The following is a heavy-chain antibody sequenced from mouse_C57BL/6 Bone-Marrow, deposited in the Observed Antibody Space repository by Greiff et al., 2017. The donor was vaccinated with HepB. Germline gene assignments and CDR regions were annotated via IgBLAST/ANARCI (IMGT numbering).Heavy chain of an antibody. CDR2: IWRGGST. J-gene: IGHJ4*01. CDR3: AKKSYWDYYAMDY. Sequence: VHLVESGPGLVQPSQSLSITCTVSGFSLTSYGVHWVRQSPGKGLEWLGVIWRGGSTDYNAAFMSRLSITKDNSKSQVFFKMNSLQADDTAIYYCAKKSYWDYYAMDYWGQGTSVTVSS. CDR1: GFSLTSYG. V-gene: IGHV2-5*01. D-gene: IGHD2-12*01.